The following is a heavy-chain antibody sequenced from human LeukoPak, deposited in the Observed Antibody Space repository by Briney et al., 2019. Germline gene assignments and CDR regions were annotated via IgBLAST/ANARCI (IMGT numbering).Heavy chain of an antibody. Sequence: GGSLRLSCAASGFTFSSYGMHWVRQAPGKGLEWVAFIRYDGSNKYYADSVKGRFTISRDNSKNTLYLQMNSLRAEDTAVYYCAKDQVVITGGFDYWGQGTPVTVSS. CDR3: AKDQVVITGGFDY. CDR2: IRYDGSNK. CDR1: GFTFSSYG. J-gene: IGHJ4*02. D-gene: IGHD2/OR15-2a*01. V-gene: IGHV3-30*02.